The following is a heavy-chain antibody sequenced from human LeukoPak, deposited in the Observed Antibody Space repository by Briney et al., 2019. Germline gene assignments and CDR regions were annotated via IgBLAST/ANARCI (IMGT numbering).Heavy chain of an antibody. CDR2: ISGRGDNR. Sequence: GGSLRLSCAASGFTFSSYAMNWIRQAPGKGLEWVSAISGRGDNRYYTDSVRGRFTVSRDNSRNTLYLQMNSLRAEDTAVYYCAKCLLLRSDDYAPFDYWGQGILVTVSS. J-gene: IGHJ4*02. CDR1: GFTFSSYA. V-gene: IGHV3-23*01. D-gene: IGHD4-17*01. CDR3: AKCLLLRSDDYAPFDY.